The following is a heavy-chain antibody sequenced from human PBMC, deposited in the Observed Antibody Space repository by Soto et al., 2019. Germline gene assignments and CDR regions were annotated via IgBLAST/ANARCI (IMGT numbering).Heavy chain of an antibody. CDR1: GGPVSGDDLY. CDR2: VYHTGTT. CDR3: XXGLVTEDNSRDYHYYFAMDF. D-gene: IGHD2-15*01. V-gene: IGHV4-31*02. J-gene: IGHJ6*02. Sequence: SATLSLTSVVSGGPVSGDDLYWSWIRHLPGKGLEWIANVYHTGTTYYNPSLKSRVSMSVDTSQNQFSLILASVTAADTAVYYCXXGLVTEDNSRDYHYYFAMDFGCQRSSGIVSS.